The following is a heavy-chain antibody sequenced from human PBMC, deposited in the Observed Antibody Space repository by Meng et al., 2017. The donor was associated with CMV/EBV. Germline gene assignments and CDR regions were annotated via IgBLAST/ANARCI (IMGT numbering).Heavy chain of an antibody. J-gene: IGHJ5*02. CDR3: ARRRTSSGYSSSWSGYNWFDP. CDR2: INHSGST. V-gene: IGHV4-34*01. D-gene: IGHD6-13*01. Sequence: SETLSLTCAVYGGSFSGYYWSWIRQPPGKGLEWIGEINHSGSTNYNPSLKSRVTISVDTSTNQFSLKLSSVTAADTAVYYCARRRTSSGYSSSWSGYNWFDPWGQGTLVTVSS. CDR1: GGSFSGYY.